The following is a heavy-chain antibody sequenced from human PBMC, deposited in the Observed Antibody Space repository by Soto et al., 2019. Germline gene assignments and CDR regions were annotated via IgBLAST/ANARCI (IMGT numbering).Heavy chain of an antibody. Sequence: GGSLRLSCAASGFTFSNYAMSWVRQAPGKGLAWVSGISGIGVSTFYAGSMEGRFIISRDNSKNKVYLQMNSLRVEDTAIYYCAKDYYGSGSQFFDYWGQGTLVTVSS. CDR3: AKDYYGSGSQFFDY. CDR2: ISGIGVST. D-gene: IGHD3-10*01. V-gene: IGHV3-23*01. J-gene: IGHJ4*02. CDR1: GFTFSNYA.